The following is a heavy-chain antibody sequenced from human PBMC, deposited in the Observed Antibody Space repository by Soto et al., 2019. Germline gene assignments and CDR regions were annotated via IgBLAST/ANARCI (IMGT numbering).Heavy chain of an antibody. CDR1: GGSISSSSYY. CDR3: ARLSTAMLGYYYYYMDV. CDR2: IYYSGST. V-gene: IGHV4-39*01. Sequence: QLQLQESGPGLVKPSETLSLTCTVSGGSISSSSYYWGWIRQPPGKGLEWIGSIYYSGSTYYNPSLKSRVTISVDTSKNQFSLKLCSVTAADTAVYYCARLSTAMLGYYYYYMDVWGKGTTVTVSS. D-gene: IGHD2-2*01. J-gene: IGHJ6*03.